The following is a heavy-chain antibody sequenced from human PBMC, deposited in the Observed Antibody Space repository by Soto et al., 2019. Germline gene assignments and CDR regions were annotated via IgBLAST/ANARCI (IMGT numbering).Heavy chain of an antibody. J-gene: IGHJ6*03. CDR3: ARLSALGTMNYYYYYMDV. CDR2: IYPGDSDT. Sequence: PGESLKISCKGSGYSFTSYWIGWVRQMPGKGLEWMGIIYPGDSDTRYSPSFQGQVTISADKSISTAYLQWSSLKASDTARYYCARLSALGTMNYYYYYMDVWGKGTTVTVSS. CDR1: GYSFTSYW. D-gene: IGHD3-22*01. V-gene: IGHV5-51*01.